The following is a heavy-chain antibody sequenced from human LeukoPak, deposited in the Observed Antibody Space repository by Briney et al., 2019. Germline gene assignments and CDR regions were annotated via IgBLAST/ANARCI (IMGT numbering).Heavy chain of an antibody. CDR2: ISSSGSTI. J-gene: IGHJ4*02. V-gene: IGHV3-11*01. D-gene: IGHD1-1*01. CDR3: ARDVFEDAGTTSFDY. CDR1: GFTFSDYY. Sequence: PGGSLRLSCAASGFTFSDYYMSWIRQAPGKGLEGVSYISSSGSTIYYAGSVKGRFTISRDNAKNSLYLQMNRLRAEDTAVYYCARDVFEDAGTTSFDYWGQGTLVTVSS.